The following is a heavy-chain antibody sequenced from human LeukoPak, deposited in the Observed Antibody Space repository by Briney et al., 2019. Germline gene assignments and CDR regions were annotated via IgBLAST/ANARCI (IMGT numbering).Heavy chain of an antibody. J-gene: IGHJ6*03. Sequence: GGSQRLSCAASGFTFSSYSMNWVRLAPGKGLEWVSSISGSSSYIYYADSVKGRFTISRDNANNSLYLQMNSLRAEDTAVYYCARVHSGSYQYYYYYYMDVWGKGTTVTVSS. CDR2: ISGSSSYI. CDR3: ARVHSGSYQYYYYYYMDV. D-gene: IGHD1-26*01. V-gene: IGHV3-21*01. CDR1: GFTFSSYS.